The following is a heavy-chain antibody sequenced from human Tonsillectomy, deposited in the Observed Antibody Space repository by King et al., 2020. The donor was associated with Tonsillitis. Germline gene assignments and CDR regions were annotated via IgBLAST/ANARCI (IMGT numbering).Heavy chain of an antibody. CDR1: GYTFTTYA. CDR2: INAGNGNT. Sequence: QLVQSGAEVKKPGASVKVSCKASGYTFTTYAMHWVRQAPGQRLEWMGWINAGNGNTKYSQKFQGRVTITRDTSASTAYMELSSLRSDDTAVYYCARAGYCSTTSCSDVFDIWGQGTMVTVSS. CDR3: ARAGYCSTTSCSDVFDI. D-gene: IGHD2-2*01. J-gene: IGHJ3*02. V-gene: IGHV1-3*01.